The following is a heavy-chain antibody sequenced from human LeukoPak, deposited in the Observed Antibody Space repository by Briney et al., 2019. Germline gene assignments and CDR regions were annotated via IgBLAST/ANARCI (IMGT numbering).Heavy chain of an antibody. D-gene: IGHD2-2*01. CDR3: VRDVGGYCSSSSCYPVDVFDL. CDR2: IKQNGSET. J-gene: IGHJ3*01. CDR1: GFTFSSYW. V-gene: IGHV3-7*01. Sequence: GGSLRLSCAASGFTFSSYWMSWVRQAPGKGLEWVANIKQNGSETYYVDSVRGRFTISRDNAKRSLYLRMNSLRAEDTAVYYCVRDVGGYCSSSSCYPVDVFDLWGQGTMVTVSS.